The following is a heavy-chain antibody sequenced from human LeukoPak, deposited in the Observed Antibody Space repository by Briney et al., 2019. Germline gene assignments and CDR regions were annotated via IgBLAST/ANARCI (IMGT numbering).Heavy chain of an antibody. CDR3: ATDSYYGSGKSRYYYYMDV. CDR2: FDPEDGET. CDR1: GYTLTELS. Sequence: GASVKVSCKVSGYTLTELSMHWVRQAPGKGLEWRGGFDPEDGETIYAQKFQGRVTMTEDTSTDTAYMELSSLRSEDTAVYYCATDSYYGSGKSRYYYYMDVWGKGTTVTVSS. J-gene: IGHJ6*03. V-gene: IGHV1-24*01. D-gene: IGHD3-10*01.